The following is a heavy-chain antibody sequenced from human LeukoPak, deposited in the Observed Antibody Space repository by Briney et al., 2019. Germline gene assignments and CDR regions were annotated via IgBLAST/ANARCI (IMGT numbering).Heavy chain of an antibody. D-gene: IGHD3-22*01. CDR3: ARRSGYYWDAFDV. CDR1: GFTFSDYT. CDR2: ISGSSNYI. Sequence: GGSLRLSCAASGFTFSDYTMNWVRLAPGKGLEWVSSISGSSNYIYYADSVKGRFTISRDNANNLLHLQMNNLRADDTAVYYCARRSGYYWDAFDVWGQGTMVTVSS. V-gene: IGHV3-21*06. J-gene: IGHJ3*01.